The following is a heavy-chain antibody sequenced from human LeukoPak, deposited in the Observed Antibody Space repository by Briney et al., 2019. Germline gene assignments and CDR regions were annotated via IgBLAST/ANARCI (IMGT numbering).Heavy chain of an antibody. CDR3: ATHHSGYGDLGSSVVY. Sequence: GESLKISCKASGYRFTNYWIGWVRQMPGKGLEWMGIIYPGDSDTRYSPSFQGQVTISADKSISTAYLQWSSLKASDTAMYYCATHHSGYGDLGSSVVYWGQGTLVTVSS. V-gene: IGHV5-51*01. CDR2: IYPGDSDT. D-gene: IGHD4-17*01. CDR1: GYRFTNYW. J-gene: IGHJ4*02.